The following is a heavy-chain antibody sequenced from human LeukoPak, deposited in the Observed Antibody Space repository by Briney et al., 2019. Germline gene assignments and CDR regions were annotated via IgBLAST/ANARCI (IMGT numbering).Heavy chain of an antibody. J-gene: IGHJ4*02. CDR1: GDSISTYY. CDR2: IYTSGST. CDR3: ASEHGGWYLGPYYFDY. Sequence: SETLSLTCTVSGDSISTYYWSWIRQPAGKGLEWIGRIYTSGSTNYNPSLESRVTISIDTSKNQFSLKLSSVTAADTAMYYCASEHGGWYLGPYYFDYWGQGTLVTVSS. D-gene: IGHD6-19*01. V-gene: IGHV4-4*07.